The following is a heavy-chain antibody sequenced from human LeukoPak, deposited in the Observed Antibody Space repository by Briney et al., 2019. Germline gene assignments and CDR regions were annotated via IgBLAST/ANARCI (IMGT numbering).Heavy chain of an antibody. J-gene: IGHJ4*02. Sequence: GGSLRLSCAASGFTFSSYGMHWVRQAPGKGLEWVAFIRYDGSNKYYADSVKGRFTISRDNSKNTVYLQMTSLRSEDTAVYYCARPGGGAIRGYLDYWGQGTLVAVSS. CDR2: IRYDGSNK. CDR3: ARPGGGAIRGYLDY. D-gene: IGHD3-10*01. CDR1: GFTFSSYG. V-gene: IGHV3-30*02.